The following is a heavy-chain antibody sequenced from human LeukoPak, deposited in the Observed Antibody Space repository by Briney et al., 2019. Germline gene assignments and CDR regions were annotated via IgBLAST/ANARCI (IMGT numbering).Heavy chain of an antibody. CDR1: GGTFNNYA. CDR3: ARPRGYYYDSSGYLSDY. CDR2: IIPILGIA. D-gene: IGHD3-22*01. V-gene: IGHV1-69*04. J-gene: IGHJ4*02. Sequence: ASVTVSYKASGGTFNNYAISWVRQAPGQGLDGMGRIIPILGIANYAQKFQGRVTITADKSTSTAYMELSSLRSEDTAVYYCARPRGYYYDSSGYLSDYWGQGTLVTVSS.